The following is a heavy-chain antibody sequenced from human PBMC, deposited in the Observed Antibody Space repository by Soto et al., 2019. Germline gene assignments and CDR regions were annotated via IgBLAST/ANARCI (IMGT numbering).Heavy chain of an antibody. V-gene: IGHV1-2*04. J-gene: IGHJ2*01. CDR3: ARGVVTGYRYFDL. Sequence: ASVKVSCKASGYTFTGYYMHWVRQAPGQGLEWMGWINPNSGGTNYAQKFQGWVTMTRDTSISTAYMELSRLRSDDTAVYYCARGVVTGYRYFDLWGRGTLVTVSS. CDR2: INPNSGGT. CDR1: GYTFTGYY. D-gene: IGHD2-21*02.